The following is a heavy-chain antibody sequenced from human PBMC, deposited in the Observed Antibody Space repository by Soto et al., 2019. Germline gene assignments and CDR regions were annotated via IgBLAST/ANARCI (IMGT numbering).Heavy chain of an antibody. CDR2: IKQDGSEK. Sequence: GGSLRLSCAASGFTFSSYWMSWVRQAPGKGLEWVANIKQDGSEKYYVDSVKGRFTISRDNAKNSLYLQMNSLRAEDTAVYYCAREGWYSSSCIDYWGQGTLVTVSS. CDR1: GFTFSSYW. CDR3: AREGWYSSSCIDY. J-gene: IGHJ4*02. D-gene: IGHD6-13*01. V-gene: IGHV3-7*05.